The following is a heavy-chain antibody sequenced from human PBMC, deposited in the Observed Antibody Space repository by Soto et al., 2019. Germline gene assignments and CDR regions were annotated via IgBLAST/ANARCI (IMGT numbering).Heavy chain of an antibody. Sequence: QVQLVESGGGVVQPGRSLRLSCAASGFTFSSYAMHWVRQAPGKGLEWVAVISYDGSNKYYADSVKGRFTISRDNSKNTLYLQMNSLRAEYTAAYYFARDLGGSYYIDSWGQGTLVTVSS. CDR2: ISYDGSNK. J-gene: IGHJ4*02. D-gene: IGHD1-26*01. CDR1: GFTFSSYA. V-gene: IGHV3-30*04. CDR3: ARDLGGSYYIDS.